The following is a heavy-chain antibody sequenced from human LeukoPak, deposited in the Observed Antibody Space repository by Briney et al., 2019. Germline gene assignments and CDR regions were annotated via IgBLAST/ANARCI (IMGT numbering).Heavy chain of an antibody. Sequence: ETLSLTCAVYGGSFSGYYWSWIRQPPGKGLQWVSTISGSGDSTYYGDSVKDRFILSRDNSKNTLYLQVNSLRAEDTALYYCAKGVSGGVNTGPFDYWGQGTLVTVSS. CDR1: GGSFSGYY. J-gene: IGHJ4*02. CDR2: ISGSGDST. D-gene: IGHD2-15*01. CDR3: AKGVSGGVNTGPFDY. V-gene: IGHV3-23*01.